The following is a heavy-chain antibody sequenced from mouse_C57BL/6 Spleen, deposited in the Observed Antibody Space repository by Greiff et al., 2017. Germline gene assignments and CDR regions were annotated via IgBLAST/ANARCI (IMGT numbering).Heavy chain of an antibody. V-gene: IGHV3-6*01. J-gene: IGHJ2*01. CDR2: ISYDGSN. CDR3: ARGRAYYYGSLFDY. D-gene: IGHD1-1*01. CDR1: GYSITSGYY. Sequence: ESGPGLVKPSQSLSLTCSVTGYSITSGYYWNWIRQFPGNKLEWMGYISYDGSNNYNPSLKNRISITRDTSKNQFFLKLNSVTTEDTATYYCARGRAYYYGSLFDYWGQGTTLTVSS.